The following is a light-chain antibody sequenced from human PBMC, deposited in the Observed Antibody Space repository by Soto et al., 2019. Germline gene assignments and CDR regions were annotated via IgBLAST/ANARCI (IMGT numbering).Light chain of an antibody. CDR1: QSVSSK. V-gene: IGKV3-15*01. J-gene: IGKJ1*01. Sequence: EIVMTQTPATLSVSPGEGATLSCRASQSVSSKLAWYQQKPGQAPRLLIYGASTRATSIPARFSGSGSGTEFTLIISSLQSEDSAVYYCQQYNSWRWTFGQGTKVDIK. CDR3: QQYNSWRWT. CDR2: GAS.